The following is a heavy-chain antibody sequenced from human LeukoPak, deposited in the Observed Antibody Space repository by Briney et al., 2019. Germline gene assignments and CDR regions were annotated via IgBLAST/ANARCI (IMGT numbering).Heavy chain of an antibody. CDR3: ARTFYYDFWSGYYLDY. J-gene: IGHJ4*02. Sequence: GSLRLSCAASGFTFSSYAMHWVRQAPGKGLEWVAVISYDGSNKYYADSVKGRFTISRDNSKNTLYLQMNSLRAEDTAVYYCARTFYYDFWSGYYLDYWGQGTLVTVSS. V-gene: IGHV3-30-3*01. CDR2: ISYDGSNK. CDR1: GFTFSSYA. D-gene: IGHD3-3*01.